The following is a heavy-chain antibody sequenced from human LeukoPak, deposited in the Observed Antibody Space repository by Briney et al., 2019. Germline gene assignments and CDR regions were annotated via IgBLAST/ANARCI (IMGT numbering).Heavy chain of an antibody. Sequence: KSGPTLVKPTQTLTLTCTFSGFSLNTRGVGVGWIRQPPGKALEWLALIYWDDDKSYNPSLKSRLTITKDTSKNQVVLTMTNMDPVDTATYYCARIRSSSTRRYFDYWGQGTLVTVSS. D-gene: IGHD6-13*01. J-gene: IGHJ4*02. CDR2: IYWDDDK. CDR1: GFSLNTRGVG. CDR3: ARIRSSSTRRYFDY. V-gene: IGHV2-5*02.